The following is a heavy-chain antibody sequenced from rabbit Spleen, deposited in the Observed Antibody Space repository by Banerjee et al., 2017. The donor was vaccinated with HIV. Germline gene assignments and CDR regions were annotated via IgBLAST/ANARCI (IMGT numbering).Heavy chain of an antibody. V-gene: IGHV1S45*01. CDR2: IYTSNSDT. CDR3: ARAGGAGYGYAFHL. Sequence: QEQLVESRGGLVKPGASLTLTCTASGFIFSSYYYMCWVRQAPGKGLEWIACIYTSNSDTYYASWAKGRFTISKTSSTTVTLQMTSLTAADTATYLCARAGGAGYGYAFHLWGPGTLVTVS. D-gene: IGHD6-1*01. J-gene: IGHJ4*01. CDR1: GFIFSSYYY.